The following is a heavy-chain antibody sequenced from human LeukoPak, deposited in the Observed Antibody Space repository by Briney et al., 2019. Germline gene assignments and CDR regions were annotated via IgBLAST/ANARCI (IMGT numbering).Heavy chain of an antibody. V-gene: IGHV1-8*02. CDR2: MNPNSGNT. CDR1: GYTFTSYD. D-gene: IGHD4-23*01. J-gene: IGHJ4*02. Sequence: ASVKVSCKASGYTFTSYDINWVRQATGQGLEWMGWMNPNSGNTGYAPKFQGRVTMTRNTSMNTAYMELSSLRSEDTAVYYCARGVGLPQTVGLDYWGRGTLVSVSS. CDR3: ARGVGLPQTVGLDY.